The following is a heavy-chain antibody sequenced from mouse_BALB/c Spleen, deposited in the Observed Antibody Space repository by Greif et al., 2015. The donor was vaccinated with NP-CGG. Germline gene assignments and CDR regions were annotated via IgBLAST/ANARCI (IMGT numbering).Heavy chain of an antibody. CDR3: AIAPYYAMDY. V-gene: IGHV3-6*02. J-gene: IGHJ4*01. Sequence: EVKLVESGPGLVKPSQSLSLTCSVTGYSITSGYYWNWIRQFPGNKLEWMGYISYDGSNNYDPSLKNRISITRDTSKNQFFLKLNSVTTEDTATYYCAIAPYYAMDYWGQGTSVTVSS. CDR1: GYSITSGYY. CDR2: ISYDGSN.